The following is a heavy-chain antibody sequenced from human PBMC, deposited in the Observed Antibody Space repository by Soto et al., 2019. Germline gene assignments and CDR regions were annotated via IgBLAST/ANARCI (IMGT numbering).Heavy chain of an antibody. CDR2: INYSGST. V-gene: IGHV4-34*01. D-gene: IGHD4-17*01. Sequence: QGHLQQWGAGLLKPSETLSLTCAVYGGPFSDYYWSWVRQPPGKGLEWIAEINYSGSTRYNPSLMSRATISSDTSKNQVSLNLSSVTAADTAVYYYVIYADSGWYFNPWGRGTLVTVSS. J-gene: IGHJ2*01. CDR3: VIYADSGWYFNP. CDR1: GGPFSDYY.